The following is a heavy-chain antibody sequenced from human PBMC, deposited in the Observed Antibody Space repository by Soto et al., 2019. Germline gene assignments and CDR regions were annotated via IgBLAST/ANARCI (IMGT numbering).Heavy chain of an antibody. CDR1: GITISNYP. CDR2: ISGSGDRT. D-gene: IGHD3-22*01. V-gene: IGHV3-23*01. J-gene: IGHJ4*02. CDR3: VKDDGGYPSTAPH. Sequence: EVQLLESGGGLVQPGGSLRLSCAASGITISNYPMSWVRQAPGKGLDWVSGISGSGDRTYYADSAKGRFTISKDSSRNSLSLQLDSLGVEDTAVYFCVKDDGGYPSTAPHWGQGTLVTVSS.